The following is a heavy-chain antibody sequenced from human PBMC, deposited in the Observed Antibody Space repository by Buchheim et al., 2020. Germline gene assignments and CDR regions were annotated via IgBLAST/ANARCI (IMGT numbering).Heavy chain of an antibody. CDR1: GGSFSGYY. V-gene: IGHV4-34*01. D-gene: IGHD2-2*02. CDR3: ARGLRPGAIGYYYYMDV. CDR2: INLSGST. Sequence: QVQLQQWGAGLLKPSATLSLTCAVYGGSFSGYYWSWIRQPPGKGLEWIGEINLSGSTNYNPSIKSRVTISLETSKNQFSMKRSTVTDADTSVYYCARGLRPGAIGYYYYMDVWGKGTT. J-gene: IGHJ6*03.